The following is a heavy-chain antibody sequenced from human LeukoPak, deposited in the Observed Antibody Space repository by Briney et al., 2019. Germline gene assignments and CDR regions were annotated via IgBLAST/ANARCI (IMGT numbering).Heavy chain of an antibody. CDR1: GSPFTTFV. Sequence: GASVKVSCKPLGSPFTTFVTSWCGRAPGQGLRGWGGISAYNGNTNYAQKLQGRVTMTTDTSTSTAYMELRSLRSDDTAVYYCASYDILTGYEYFQHWGQGTLVTVSS. J-gene: IGHJ1*01. CDR3: ASYDILTGYEYFQH. D-gene: IGHD3-9*01. V-gene: IGHV1-18*01. CDR2: ISAYNGNT.